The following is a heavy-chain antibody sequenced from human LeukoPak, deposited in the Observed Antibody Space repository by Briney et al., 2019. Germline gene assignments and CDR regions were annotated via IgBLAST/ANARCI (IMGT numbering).Heavy chain of an antibody. CDR1: GFTFSSYA. J-gene: IGHJ6*02. V-gene: IGHV3-23*01. CDR3: ARDCAYGDYACYYYGMDV. D-gene: IGHD4-17*01. CDR2: ISGSGGST. Sequence: GGSLRLSCAAFGFTFSSYAMSWVRQAPGKGLEWVSAISGSGGSTYYADSVKGRFTISRDNSKNTLYLQMNSLRAEDTAVYYCARDCAYGDYACYYYGMDVWGQGTTVTVSS.